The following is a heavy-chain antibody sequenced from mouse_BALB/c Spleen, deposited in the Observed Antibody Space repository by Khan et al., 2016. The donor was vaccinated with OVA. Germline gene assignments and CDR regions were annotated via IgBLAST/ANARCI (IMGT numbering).Heavy chain of an antibody. CDR3: ARAYYRYDGYYAMDY. V-gene: IGHV2-6-4*01. CDR2: IWGGGGT. J-gene: IGHJ4*01. D-gene: IGHD2-14*01. Sequence: VELAESGPGLVAPSQSLSITCTVSGFSLSRYNIHWVRQPPGKGLEWLGMIWGGGGTDYNSTLKIRLSISKDNSKSQVFLKMNSLQTDDTAMYFCARAYYRYDGYYAMDYWGQGTSVTVSS. CDR1: GFSLSRYN.